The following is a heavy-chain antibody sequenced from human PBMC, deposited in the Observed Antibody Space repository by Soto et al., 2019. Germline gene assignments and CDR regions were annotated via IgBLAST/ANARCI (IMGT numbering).Heavy chain of an antibody. CDR3: ARALREGLPIYYFNS. CDR2: IFWNDER. CDR1: GFSLSKARMG. Sequence: QVTLKESGPVLVKPTETLTLTCSVSGFSLSKARMGVSWIRQPPGKALEWLAHIFWNDERSYNTSLKSRLTRSRDTSKSHVTLSRTNVDPVDTGTYFCARALREGLPIYYFNSWGQGTLVTVSS. D-gene: IGHD1-26*01. J-gene: IGHJ4*02. V-gene: IGHV2-26*01.